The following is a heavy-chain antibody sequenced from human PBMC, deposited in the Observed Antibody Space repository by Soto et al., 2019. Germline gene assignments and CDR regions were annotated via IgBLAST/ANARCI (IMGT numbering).Heavy chain of an antibody. D-gene: IGHD3-22*01. Sequence: QVQLVESGGGVVQPGRSLRLSCAASGFTFSSYGMHWVRQAPGKRLEWVAVISYDGSNKYYADSVKGRFTISRDNSKNTLYLQMNSLRAEDTAVYYCAKEALDYYYDSSGYYYWGQGTLVTVSS. CDR1: GFTFSSYG. CDR3: AKEALDYYYDSSGYYY. V-gene: IGHV3-30*18. CDR2: ISYDGSNK. J-gene: IGHJ4*02.